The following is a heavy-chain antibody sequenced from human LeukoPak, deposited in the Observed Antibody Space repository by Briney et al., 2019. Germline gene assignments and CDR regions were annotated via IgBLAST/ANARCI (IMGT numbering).Heavy chain of an antibody. Sequence: PSGTLSLTCAVSGGSISSSNWWSWVRQPPGKGLEWIGEIYHSGSTNYNPSLKSRVTISVDKSKNQFSLKLSSVTAADTAVYYCARRSQDYYGSGSYYVFDYWGQGTLVTVSS. CDR1: GGSISSSNW. J-gene: IGHJ4*02. CDR2: IYHSGST. V-gene: IGHV4-4*02. D-gene: IGHD3-10*01. CDR3: ARRSQDYYGSGSYYVFDY.